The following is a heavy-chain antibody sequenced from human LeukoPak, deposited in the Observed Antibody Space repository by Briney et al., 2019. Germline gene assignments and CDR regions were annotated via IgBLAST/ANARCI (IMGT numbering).Heavy chain of an antibody. D-gene: IGHD4-23*01. CDR1: GFTFSSYG. J-gene: IGHJ4*02. CDR3: ARDRGTSVVTGGYFDY. V-gene: IGHV3-33*01. Sequence: PGRSLRLSCAASGFTFSSYGMQWVRQAPGKGLEWVALIWYDGNDKYYADSVKGRFTISRDNSKNTLYLQLNSLRAEDTAVYYCARDRGTSVVTGGYFDYWGQGALVTVSS. CDR2: IWYDGNDK.